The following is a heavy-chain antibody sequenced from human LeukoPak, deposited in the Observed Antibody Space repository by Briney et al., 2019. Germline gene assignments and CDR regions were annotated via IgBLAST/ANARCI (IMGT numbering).Heavy chain of an antibody. CDR1: GGSFSGYY. CDR2: INHSGST. D-gene: IGHD1-26*01. Sequence: PSETLSLTCAVYGGSFSGYYWSWIRQPPGKGLEWIGEINHSGSTNYNPSLKSQVTISVDTSKNQFSLNLNSVTATDTAVYYCARHSGSYYDNYDYWGQGTLITVSS. J-gene: IGHJ4*02. V-gene: IGHV4-34*01. CDR3: ARHSGSYYDNYDY.